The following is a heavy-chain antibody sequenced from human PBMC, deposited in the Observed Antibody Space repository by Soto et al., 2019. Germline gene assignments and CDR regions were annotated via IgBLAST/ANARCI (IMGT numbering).Heavy chain of an antibody. Sequence: AETLSLTCTVSGGSMSSYYWSWIRQPPGKGLEWIGYIYYSGSTNYNPSLKSRVTISVDTSKNQFSLKLSSVTAADTAVYYCARMYRRLDAFDIWRQGTMATVSS. D-gene: IGHD3-16*02. V-gene: IGHV4-59*01. CDR3: ARMYRRLDAFDI. J-gene: IGHJ3*02. CDR2: IYYSGST. CDR1: GGSMSSYY.